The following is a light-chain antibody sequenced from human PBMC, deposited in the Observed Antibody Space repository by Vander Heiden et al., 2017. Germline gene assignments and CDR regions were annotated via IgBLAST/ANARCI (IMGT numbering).Light chain of an antibody. CDR3: QVWDSSTAV. CDR2: QDS. Sequence: SYELTQPPSVSVSPGQTASITCSGNKLGDKYACWYQQKPGQSPVLVIYQDSKRPSGIPERFSGSNSGNKATLTISGTQAMDEADDYCQVWDSSTAVFGTGTKVTVL. J-gene: IGLJ1*01. V-gene: IGLV3-1*01. CDR1: KLGDKY.